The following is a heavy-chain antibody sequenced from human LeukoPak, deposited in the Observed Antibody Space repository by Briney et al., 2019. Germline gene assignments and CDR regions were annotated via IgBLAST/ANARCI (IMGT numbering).Heavy chain of an antibody. V-gene: IGHV4-59*08. J-gene: IGHJ4*02. D-gene: IGHD4-17*01. Sequence: PSETLSLTCTVSGDSISSYYWIWIRQPPGKGLEWIGYISYSGSTNYSPSLKSRVTISVDTSKNQVSLKLSSVTAADTAVYYCASSNDYGDYALEYWGQGILVTVSS. CDR2: ISYSGST. CDR3: ASSNDYGDYALEY. CDR1: GDSISSYY.